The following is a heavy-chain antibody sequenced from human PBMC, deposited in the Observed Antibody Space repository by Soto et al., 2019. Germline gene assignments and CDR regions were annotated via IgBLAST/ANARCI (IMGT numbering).Heavy chain of an antibody. J-gene: IGHJ5*02. Sequence: GASVKVSCNASGYTFTGDYMHWVRQAPGQGLEWMGWINPNSGGTNYAQKFQGRVTMTRDTSISTAYMELSRLRSDDTAVYYCARDYYDSSGSNWFDPWGQGTLVNVSS. CDR2: INPNSGGT. CDR3: ARDYYDSSGSNWFDP. D-gene: IGHD3-22*01. V-gene: IGHV1-2*02. CDR1: GYTFTGDY.